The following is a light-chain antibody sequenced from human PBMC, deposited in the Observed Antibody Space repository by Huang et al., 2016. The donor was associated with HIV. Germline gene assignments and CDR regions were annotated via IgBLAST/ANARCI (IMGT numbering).Light chain of an antibody. CDR2: ASS. CDR1: QTISNS. CDR3: QQSYSSPRG. Sequence: DIQMTQSPSSLSASVGDRVTITCRASQTISNSLNWFQQKAGKAPELLIYASSRLQRGVPSRFSGSGSGTDFTLTISSLQPEDFGTYYCQQSYSSPRGFGQGTKVEIK. J-gene: IGKJ1*01. V-gene: IGKV1-39*01.